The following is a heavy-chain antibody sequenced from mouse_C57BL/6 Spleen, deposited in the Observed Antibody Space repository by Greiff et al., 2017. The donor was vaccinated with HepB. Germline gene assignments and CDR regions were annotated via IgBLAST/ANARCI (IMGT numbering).Heavy chain of an antibody. J-gene: IGHJ2*01. CDR3: TRGGYDGYFDY. CDR2: ISSGGDYI. D-gene: IGHD2-3*01. Sequence: DVMLVESGEGLVKPGGSLKLSCAASGFTFSSYAMSWVRQTPEKRLEWVAYISSGGDYIYYAATVKGRFTIPRDNARNTLYLQMSSLKSEDTAMYYCTRGGYDGYFDYWGQGTTLTVSS. V-gene: IGHV5-9-1*02. CDR1: GFTFSSYA.